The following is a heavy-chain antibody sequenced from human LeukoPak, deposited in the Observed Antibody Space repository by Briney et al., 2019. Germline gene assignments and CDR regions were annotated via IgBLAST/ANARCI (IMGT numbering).Heavy chain of an antibody. J-gene: IGHJ6*03. D-gene: IGHD3-3*01. CDR3: ARDSSYYDFWSGYYPSSYYYYMDV. CDR1: GFTFSSYS. V-gene: IGHV3-21*01. Sequence: PGGSLRLSCAASGFTFSSYSMNWVRQAPGKGLEGVSSISSSSSYIYYADSVKGRFTISRDNAKNSLYLQMNSLRAEDTAVYYCARDSSYYDFWSGYYPSSYYYYMDVWGKGTTVTVSS. CDR2: ISSSSSYI.